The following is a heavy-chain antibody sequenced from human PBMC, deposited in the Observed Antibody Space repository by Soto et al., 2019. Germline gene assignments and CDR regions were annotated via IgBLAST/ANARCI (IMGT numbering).Heavy chain of an antibody. Sequence: EVQLLESGGGLVQPGGSLRLSCAVSGLTFKSYAMSWVRQAPGKGLEWVSTISDSGGSTSYADSVKGRLTISRDNSMNTLYPQMDSLRVEDTAVYYCVKRDLAYWGQGTLVTVSS. CDR3: VKRDLAY. CDR2: ISDSGGST. V-gene: IGHV3-23*01. J-gene: IGHJ4*02. CDR1: GLTFKSYA.